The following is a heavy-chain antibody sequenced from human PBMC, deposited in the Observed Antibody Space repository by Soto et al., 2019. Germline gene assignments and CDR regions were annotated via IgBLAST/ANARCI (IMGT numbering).Heavy chain of an antibody. J-gene: IGHJ4*02. CDR1: GGSISSYY. CDR2: IYYSGST. Sequence: PSETLSLTCTVSGGSISSYYWSCIRRPPGKGLEWIGYIYYSGSTNYTPSFKSRVTISVDTSKNQFSLKLSSVSAADTAVYYCARARVEMAFDYWGQGTLVTVSS. CDR3: ARARVEMAFDY. V-gene: IGHV4-59*13.